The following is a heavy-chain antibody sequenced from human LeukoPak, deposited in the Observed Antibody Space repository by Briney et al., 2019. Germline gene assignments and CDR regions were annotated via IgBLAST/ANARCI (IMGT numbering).Heavy chain of an antibody. CDR3: ATSRGIYGIERWLLGPFDY. CDR2: FDPEDGET. Sequence: ASVKVSCKVSGYTVTEFSIHWVRQAPGKGLEWMGGFDPEDGETIYAQKFQGRVTMTEDTSTDTAYMELSSLRSEDTAVYYCATSRGIYGIERWLLGPFDYWGQGTLVTVSS. D-gene: IGHD5-24*01. J-gene: IGHJ4*02. V-gene: IGHV1-24*01. CDR1: GYTVTEFS.